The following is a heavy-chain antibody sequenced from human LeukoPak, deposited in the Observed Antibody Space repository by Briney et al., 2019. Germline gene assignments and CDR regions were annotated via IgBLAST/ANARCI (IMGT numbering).Heavy chain of an antibody. V-gene: IGHV4-59*08. CDR1: GDSISGNY. D-gene: IGHD5-24*01. CDR2: IYYSGST. Sequence: PSETLSLTCTVSGDSISGNYWTWIRQPPGKGLEWIGYIYYSGSTNYNASLKSRVTISVDTSKNQFSLKLSSVTAADTDVYYCARLGDGDNLRYFDYGGQGTLVTVSS. CDR3: ARLGDGDNLRYFDY. J-gene: IGHJ4*02.